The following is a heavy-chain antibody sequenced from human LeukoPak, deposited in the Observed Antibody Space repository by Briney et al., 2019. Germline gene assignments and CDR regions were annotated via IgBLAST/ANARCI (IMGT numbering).Heavy chain of an antibody. CDR3: AREGPAATRKTYGMDV. J-gene: IGHJ6*04. CDR2: INSDGSST. V-gene: IGHV3-74*01. D-gene: IGHD2-2*01. Sequence: GGSLRLSCAASGFTFSSYWMHWVRQAPGKGLEWVSRINSDGSSTSYADSVKGRFTISRDNAKNTLYLQMNSLRAEDTAVYYCAREGPAATRKTYGMDVWGKGTTVTVSS. CDR1: GFTFSSYW.